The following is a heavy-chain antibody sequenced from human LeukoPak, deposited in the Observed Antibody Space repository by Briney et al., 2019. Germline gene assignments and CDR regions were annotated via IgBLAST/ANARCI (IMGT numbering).Heavy chain of an antibody. CDR1: GFTFNNYA. CDR3: AREMATRFDY. J-gene: IGHJ4*02. D-gene: IGHD5-24*01. CDR2: ISYDGSNK. Sequence: GGSLRLSCEASGFTFNNYAMHWVRQAPGEGLEWVAVISYDGSNKYYADSVKGRFTISRDNSKNTLYLQMNSLRAEDTAVYYCAREMATRFDYWGQGTLVTVSS. V-gene: IGHV3-30*04.